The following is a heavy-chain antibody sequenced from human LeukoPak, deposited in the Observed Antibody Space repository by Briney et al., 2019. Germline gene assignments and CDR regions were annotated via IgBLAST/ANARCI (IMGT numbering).Heavy chain of an antibody. CDR1: GGSFSGYY. Sequence: TSETLSLTCAVYGGSFSGYYWSWIRQPPGKGLEWIGEINHSGSTNYNPSLKSRVTISVDTSKNQFSLKLSSVTAADTAVYYCARHLGPGYSGNVPNYARYYYYGMDVWGQGTTVTVSS. J-gene: IGHJ6*02. V-gene: IGHV4-34*01. CDR3: ARHLGPGYSGNVPNYARYYYYGMDV. CDR2: INHSGST. D-gene: IGHD5-12*01.